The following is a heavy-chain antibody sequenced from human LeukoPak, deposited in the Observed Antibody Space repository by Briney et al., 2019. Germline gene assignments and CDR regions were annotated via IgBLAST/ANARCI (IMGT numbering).Heavy chain of an antibody. CDR2: INHSGST. D-gene: IGHD6-13*01. CDR3: ARKGLYSSSWYGRSWFDP. J-gene: IGHJ5*02. V-gene: IGHV4-34*01. Sequence: RPSETLSLTCAVYGGSFSGYYWGWIRQPPGKGLEWIGEINHSGSTNYNPSLKSRVTISVDTSKNQFSLKLSSVTAADTAVYYCARKGLYSSSWYGRSWFDPWGQGTLVTVSS. CDR1: GGSFSGYY.